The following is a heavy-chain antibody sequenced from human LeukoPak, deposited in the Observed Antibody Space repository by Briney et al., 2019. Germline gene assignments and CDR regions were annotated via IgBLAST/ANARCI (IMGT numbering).Heavy chain of an antibody. CDR1: GGSNSYYY. CDR2: IYHSGST. CDR3: VRHAATRHNYGMDV. J-gene: IGHJ6*02. D-gene: IGHD6-13*01. Sequence: SETLSPTCTVSGGSNSYYYWSWIRQFPGKGLEWIGHIYHSGSTNYNPSFKSRVTMSVDTSKNHFSLKLSSVTAADTAVYYCVRHAATRHNYGMDVWGQGTTVIVSS. V-gene: IGHV4-59*08.